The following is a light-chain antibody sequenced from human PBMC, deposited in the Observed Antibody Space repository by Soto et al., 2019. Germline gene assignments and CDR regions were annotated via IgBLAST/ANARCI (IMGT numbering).Light chain of an antibody. V-gene: IGKV1-27*01. CDR3: QNYNSAPPAGA. CDR1: QGIGNR. J-gene: IGKJ4*01. CDR2: AAS. Sequence: DFQMTQSPSSLSASVGDRVTITCRASQGIGNRLAWYQQKPGKVPKLLISAASTLESGVPFRFSGRGFGTDFTLTISSLQPEDFATYYCQNYNSAPPAGAFGGGTRVEIK.